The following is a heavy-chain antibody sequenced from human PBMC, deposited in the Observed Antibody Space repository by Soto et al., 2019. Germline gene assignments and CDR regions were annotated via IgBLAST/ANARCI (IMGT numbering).Heavy chain of an antibody. J-gene: IGHJ4*02. D-gene: IGHD3-22*01. CDR3: ARTASYSGTSAFYHFDY. Sequence: SETLSLTCTVSGGSISSGDYYWSWIRQPPGKGLEWIGYIYYSGSTYYNPSLKNGVTISFDTSKNQFSLKLNSVTTADTAVYYCARTASYSGTSAFYHFDYWGQGALVTVSS. V-gene: IGHV4-30-4*02. CDR2: IYYSGST. CDR1: GGSISSGDYY.